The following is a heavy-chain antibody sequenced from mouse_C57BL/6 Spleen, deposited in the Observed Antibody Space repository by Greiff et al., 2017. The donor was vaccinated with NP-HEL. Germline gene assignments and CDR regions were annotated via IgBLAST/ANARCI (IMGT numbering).Heavy chain of an antibody. CDR3: ARYETTVVASPRDY. CDR1: GFTFTDYY. CDR2: IRNKANGYTT. D-gene: IGHD1-1*01. J-gene: IGHJ2*01. Sequence: EVKLVESGGGLVQPGGSLSLSCAASGFTFTDYYMSWVRQPPGKALEWLGFIRNKANGYTTEYSASVKGRFTISRDNSQSILYLQMNALRAEDSATYYCARYETTVVASPRDYWGQGTTLTVSS. V-gene: IGHV7-3*01.